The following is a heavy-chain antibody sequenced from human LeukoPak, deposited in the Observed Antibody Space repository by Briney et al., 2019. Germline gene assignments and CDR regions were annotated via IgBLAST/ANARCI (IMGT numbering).Heavy chain of an antibody. CDR1: GGSISNYY. Sequence: SETLSLTCTLSGGSISNYYWSWVRQPPGKGLGWIGYIYYTGSTNYNSALKSRVTMSVDTSKNQFSLKLTSVTAADTAVYYCVRGGHWFDPWGQGALVSVSS. J-gene: IGHJ5*02. CDR2: IYYTGST. V-gene: IGHV4-59*01. CDR3: VRGGHWFDP.